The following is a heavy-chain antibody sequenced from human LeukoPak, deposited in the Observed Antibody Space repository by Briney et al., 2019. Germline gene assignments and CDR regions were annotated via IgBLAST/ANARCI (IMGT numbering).Heavy chain of an antibody. CDR3: AKGPGELLSYYYFDY. CDR2: ISWNSGSI. V-gene: IGHV3-9*01. CDR1: GSTFDDYA. D-gene: IGHD1-26*01. J-gene: IGHJ4*02. Sequence: GGSLRLSCAASGSTFDDYAMHWVRQAPGKGLEWVSGISWNSGSIGYADSVKGRFTISRDNAKNSLYLQMNSLRAEDTALYYCAKGPGELLSYYYFDYWGQGTLVTVSS.